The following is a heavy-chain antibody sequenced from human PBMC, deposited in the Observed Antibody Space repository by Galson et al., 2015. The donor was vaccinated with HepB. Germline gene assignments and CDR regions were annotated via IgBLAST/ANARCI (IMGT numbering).Heavy chain of an antibody. Sequence: SLRLSCAASGLTLSNKWIHWVRQAPGKGLVWVSRIDSDGTGTGYADSVKGRFTISRDNAKNTVYLQMNSLRVEDTAVYYCVRDGGAWYFDYWGQGTLVTVAP. D-gene: IGHD3-10*01. CDR2: IDSDGTGT. J-gene: IGHJ4*02. CDR1: GLTLSNKW. V-gene: IGHV3-74*01. CDR3: VRDGGAWYFDY.